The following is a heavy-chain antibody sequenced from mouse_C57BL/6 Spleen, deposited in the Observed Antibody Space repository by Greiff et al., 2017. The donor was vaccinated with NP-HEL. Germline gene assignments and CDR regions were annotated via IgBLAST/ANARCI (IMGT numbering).Heavy chain of an antibody. CDR3: ARRVITTVVDWFAY. J-gene: IGHJ3*01. Sequence: QVQLQQPGAELVKPGASVKLSCKASGYTFTSYWMQWVKQRPGQGLEWIGEIDPSDSYTNYNQKFKGKATLTVDTSSSTAYMQLSSLTSEDSAVYYCARRVITTVVDWFAYWGQGTLVTVSA. V-gene: IGHV1-50*01. CDR1: GYTFTSYW. D-gene: IGHD1-1*01. CDR2: IDPSDSYT.